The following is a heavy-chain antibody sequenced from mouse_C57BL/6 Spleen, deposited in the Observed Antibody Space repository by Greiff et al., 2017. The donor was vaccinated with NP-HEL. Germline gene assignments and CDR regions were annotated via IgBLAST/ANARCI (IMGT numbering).Heavy chain of an antibody. CDR2: IYPGDGDT. CDR1: GYAFSSYW. Sequence: VQLQESGAELVKPGASVKISCKASGYAFSSYWMNWVKQRPGKGLEWIGQIYPGDGDTNYNGKFKGKATLTADKSSSTAYMQLSSLTSEDSAVYFCARRGYGGTDFDYWGQGTTLTVSS. D-gene: IGHD1-1*02. CDR3: ARRGYGGTDFDY. J-gene: IGHJ2*01. V-gene: IGHV1-80*01.